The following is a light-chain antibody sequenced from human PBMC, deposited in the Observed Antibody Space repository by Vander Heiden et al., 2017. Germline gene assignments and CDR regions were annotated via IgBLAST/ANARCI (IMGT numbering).Light chain of an antibody. CDR1: RTNIGTNY. J-gene: IGLJ2*01. CDR3: ATWDDSLSGPL. V-gene: IGLV1-47*01. CDR2: RND. Sequence: QSVLTQPPSASGTPGQRATISCSGTRTNIGTNYVYWYHQLPGTAPRLLIYRNDQRPSGVPDRFSGSKSGTSTSLAISGLRSEDEGNYYCATWDDSLSGPLFGGGTKVTVL.